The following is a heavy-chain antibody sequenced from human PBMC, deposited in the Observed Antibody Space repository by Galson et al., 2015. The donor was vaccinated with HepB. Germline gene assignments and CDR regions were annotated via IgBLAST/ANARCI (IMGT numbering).Heavy chain of an antibody. CDR2: ISGDIGNT. CDR3: ARDSPGRLFGMDV. Sequence: SVKVSCKASGYTFSRYGISWVRQAPGQGLEWMGWISGDIGNTNYAQKFQGRVTMTTDTPTRTAYMELRSLRSDDTAVYYCARDSPGRLFGMDVWGQGTTVTVSS. CDR1: GYTFSRYG. V-gene: IGHV1-18*01. J-gene: IGHJ6*02. D-gene: IGHD4/OR15-4a*01.